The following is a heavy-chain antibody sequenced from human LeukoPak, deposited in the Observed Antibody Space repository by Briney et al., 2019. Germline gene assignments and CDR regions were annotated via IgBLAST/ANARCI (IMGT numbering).Heavy chain of an antibody. Sequence: ASVKVSCKASGYTFTSYDINWVRQATGQGLEWMGWMNPNSGNTGYAQKFQGRATMTRNTTISTPYMELSSLRSEDTAVYYCARPYLEWLFQYYYYYMDVWGKGTTVTVSS. J-gene: IGHJ6*03. V-gene: IGHV1-8*01. CDR2: MNPNSGNT. CDR3: ARPYLEWLFQYYYYYMDV. D-gene: IGHD3-3*01. CDR1: GYTFTSYD.